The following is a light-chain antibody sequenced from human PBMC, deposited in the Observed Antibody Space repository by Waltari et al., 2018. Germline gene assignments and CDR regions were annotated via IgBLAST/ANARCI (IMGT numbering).Light chain of an antibody. CDR3: QQFYNWPPWT. V-gene: IGKV3-11*01. J-gene: IGKJ1*01. Sequence: EIVLTQSPATLSLSPGERATLSCWASQSVRSDIAWYQQKPCQAPRVLIYETSERAPGIPARFSGSGSGTDFTLTISSLEPEDSAVYYCQQFYNWPPWTFGQGTKVEIK. CDR2: ETS. CDR1: QSVRSD.